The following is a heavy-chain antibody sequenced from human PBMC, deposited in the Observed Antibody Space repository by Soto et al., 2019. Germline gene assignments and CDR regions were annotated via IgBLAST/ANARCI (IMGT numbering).Heavy chain of an antibody. J-gene: IGHJ4*02. Sequence: GGSLRLSCAASGFTFSSFAMSWVRQAPGKGLEWVSTISGSGVSTYYADSVKGRFTISSDSSKNTLYLQMNSLRAEDTAVYYCWIYCSGTSCSGYYFDYWGQGTLVTVSS. CDR3: WIYCSGTSCSGYYFDY. CDR2: ISGSGVST. CDR1: GFTFSSFA. V-gene: IGHV3-23*01. D-gene: IGHD2-2*01.